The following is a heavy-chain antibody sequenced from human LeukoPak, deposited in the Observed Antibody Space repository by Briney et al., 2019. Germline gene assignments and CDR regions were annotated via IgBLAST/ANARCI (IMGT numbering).Heavy chain of an antibody. CDR1: GYTFTGYY. Sequence: ASVKVSCKASGYTFTGYYMHWVRQAPGQGLEWMGWINPNSDGTNYAQKFQGRVTMTRDTSISTAYMELSRLRSDDTAVYYCARDLLTTVVTPELNYYYYYGMDVWGQGTTVTVSS. CDR2: INPNSDGT. D-gene: IGHD4-23*01. J-gene: IGHJ6*02. CDR3: ARDLLTTVVTPELNYYYYYGMDV. V-gene: IGHV1-2*02.